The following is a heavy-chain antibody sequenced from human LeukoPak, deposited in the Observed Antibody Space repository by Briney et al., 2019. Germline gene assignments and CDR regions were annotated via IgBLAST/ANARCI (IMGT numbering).Heavy chain of an antibody. V-gene: IGHV3-53*01. CDR1: GFSVRDNY. J-gene: IGHJ4*02. D-gene: IGHD3-10*01. Sequence: GGSLRLSCAVSGFSVRDNYLNWVRQTPGGGLECVSVLYSGGAAYYADSVKGRFTISRDTSKNTLSLQMNSLRVEDTALYYCARAISMVRGVNYFDFWGQGTLVTVSS. CDR2: LYSGGAA. CDR3: ARAISMVRGVNYFDF.